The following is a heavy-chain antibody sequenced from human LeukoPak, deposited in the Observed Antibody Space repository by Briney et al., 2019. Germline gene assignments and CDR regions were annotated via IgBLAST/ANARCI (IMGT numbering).Heavy chain of an antibody. CDR1: GGTFSSYA. V-gene: IGHV1-69*05. CDR2: IIPIFGTA. CDR3: ARVVAATGWFDP. D-gene: IGHD2-15*01. J-gene: IGHJ5*02. Sequence: ASVEVSCKASGGTFSSYAISWVRQAPGQGLEWMGGIIPIFGTANYAQKFQGRVTITTDESTSTAYMELSSLRSEDTAVYYCARVVAATGWFDPWGQGTLVTVSS.